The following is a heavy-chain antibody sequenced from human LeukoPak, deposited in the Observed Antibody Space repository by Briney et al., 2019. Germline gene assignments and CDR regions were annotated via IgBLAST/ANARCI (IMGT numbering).Heavy chain of an antibody. J-gene: IGHJ4*02. D-gene: IGHD3-16*01. CDR2: INYSGRT. CDR1: DGSFSDYY. V-gene: IGHV4-34*01. CDR3: ARASVLLSADY. Sequence: PSETLSLTCAVFDGSFSDYYWSRVRQPPGKGLEWIGEINYSGRTNYYPSLTSRATLSIDTSKNQFSLNLSSVTAADTAVYYCARASVLLSADYWGQGTLVTVSS.